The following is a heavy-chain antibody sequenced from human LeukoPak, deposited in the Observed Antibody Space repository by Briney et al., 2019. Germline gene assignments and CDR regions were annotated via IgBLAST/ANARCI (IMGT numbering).Heavy chain of an antibody. CDR1: GFTFSSYT. V-gene: IGHV3-23*01. J-gene: IGHJ4*02. D-gene: IGHD3-22*01. Sequence: GGSLRLSCAASGFTFSSYTMSWVRQAPGKRLEWVSGISGSGDNTYYADSVKGRFTISRDNSKNTLYVQVNSLGTEDTAAYYCAKGSYYDSSGSFYFDYWGQGTLVTVSS. CDR2: ISGSGDNT. CDR3: AKGSYYDSSGSFYFDY.